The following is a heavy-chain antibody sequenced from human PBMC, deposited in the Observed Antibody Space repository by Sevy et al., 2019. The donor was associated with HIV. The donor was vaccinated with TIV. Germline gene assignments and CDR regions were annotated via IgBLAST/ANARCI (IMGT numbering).Heavy chain of an antibody. J-gene: IGHJ6*02. CDR3: ARDLLPITMFGVVISHYGMDV. D-gene: IGHD3-3*01. Sequence: GGSLRLSCAASGFTFSSYVMHLVRQAPGKGLEWVALIWYDGTIKYYADSVKGRFTISRDNSKDTLFLQMNSLRAEDTAVYYCARDLLPITMFGVVISHYGMDVWGQGTTVTVSS. CDR1: GFTFSSYV. V-gene: IGHV3-33*08. CDR2: IWYDGTIK.